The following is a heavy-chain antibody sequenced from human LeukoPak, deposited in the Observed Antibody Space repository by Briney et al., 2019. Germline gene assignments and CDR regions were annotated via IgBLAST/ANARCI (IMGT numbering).Heavy chain of an antibody. CDR3: GSPIVGGGHGDV. CDR1: GFTFSRYS. D-gene: IGHD1-26*01. Sequence: PGGSLRLSCVVSGFTFSRYSMNWVRQAPGKGLEWVSYIRSSGDTKYYADSVKGRFTISRDNAKNSLYLQMNSLRAEDTAVYYCGSPIVGGGHGDVWGQGTTVTVSS. J-gene: IGHJ6*02. V-gene: IGHV3-48*01. CDR2: IRSSGDTK.